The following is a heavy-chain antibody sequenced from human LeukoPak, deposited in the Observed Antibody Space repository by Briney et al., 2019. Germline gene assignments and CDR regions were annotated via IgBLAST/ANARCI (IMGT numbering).Heavy chain of an antibody. V-gene: IGHV4-39*07. D-gene: IGHD6-13*01. Sequence: SETLSLTCTVSGGSISSSSYYWGWIRQPPGKGLEWIGSIYYSGSTYYNPSLKSRVTISVDTSKNQFSLKLSSVTAADTAVYYCAGPSSSPQGYWGQGTLVTVSS. CDR1: GGSISSSSYY. J-gene: IGHJ4*02. CDR2: IYYSGST. CDR3: AGPSSSPQGY.